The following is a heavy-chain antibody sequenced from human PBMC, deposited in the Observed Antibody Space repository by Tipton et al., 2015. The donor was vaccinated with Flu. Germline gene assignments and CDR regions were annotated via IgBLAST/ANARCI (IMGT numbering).Heavy chain of an antibody. CDR1: GFSFSSYW. D-gene: IGHD4-17*01. CDR2: IKQDGGEK. V-gene: IGHV3-7*01. CDR3: ARLPGSTVTTDMDV. J-gene: IGHJ6*02. Sequence: SLRLSCAASGFSFSSYWMSWVRQAPGKGLEWVANIKQDGGEKYYVDSVKGRFTISRDNAKNSLYLQMNTLRAEDTAVYYCARLPGSTVTTDMDVWGQGTTVTVSS.